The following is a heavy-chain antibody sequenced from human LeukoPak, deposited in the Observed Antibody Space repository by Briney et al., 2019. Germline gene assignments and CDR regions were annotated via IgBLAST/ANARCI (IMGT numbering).Heavy chain of an antibody. CDR2: FDPEDGET. Sequence: ASVKVSCKVSGYTLTELSMHWVRQAPGKGLEWMGGFDPEDGETIYAQKFQGRVTMTEDTSTDTAYMELSSLRSEDTAVYYCATNQQWLDSFDYCGQGTLVTVSS. D-gene: IGHD6-19*01. CDR1: GYTLTELS. V-gene: IGHV1-24*01. J-gene: IGHJ4*02. CDR3: ATNQQWLDSFDY.